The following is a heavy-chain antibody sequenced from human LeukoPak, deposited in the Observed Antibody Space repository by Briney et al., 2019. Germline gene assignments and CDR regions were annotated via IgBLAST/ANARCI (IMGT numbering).Heavy chain of an antibody. CDR2: ISWNSGNI. CDR3: AQDYNPGSGWYYFDY. J-gene: IGHJ4*02. Sequence: GRSLRLSCAASGLIFDDDAMHWVRQAPGKGLERVSGISWNSGNIDYADSAKGRFTISRDNAKNSLYLQMNSLRAEDTALYYCAQDYNPGSGWYYFDYWGQGTLVTVSS. D-gene: IGHD6-19*01. V-gene: IGHV3-9*01. CDR1: GLIFDDDA.